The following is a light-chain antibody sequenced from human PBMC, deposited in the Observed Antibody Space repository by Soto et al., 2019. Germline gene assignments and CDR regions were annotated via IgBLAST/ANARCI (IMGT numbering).Light chain of an antibody. J-gene: IGKJ2*01. V-gene: IGKV1-5*01. Sequence: DIQMTQSPSTLSASVGDRVTITCRASQSISSWLAWYQQKPGKAPQLLIYGASSLERGVPSRFSGSGSVTEFTLTIDSLQPDDFATDYCQQYSSSSPTFGKGTKLEI. CDR2: GAS. CDR1: QSISSW. CDR3: QQYSSSSPT.